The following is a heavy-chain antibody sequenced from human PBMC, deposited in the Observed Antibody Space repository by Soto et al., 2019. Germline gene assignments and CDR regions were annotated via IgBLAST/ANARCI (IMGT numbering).Heavy chain of an antibody. J-gene: IGHJ4*02. V-gene: IGHV1-18*01. CDR2: ISAYNGNT. Sequence: QVQLVQSGAEVKKPGASVKVSCKASGYTFTSYGISWVRQAPGQGLEWMGWISAYNGNTNYAQKRQGRVTMTTDTSTSTAYMELRSLRSDDTAVYYCARWGEGYTYYDILTGYSDPYYFDYWGQGTLVTVSS. CDR1: GYTFTSYG. D-gene: IGHD3-9*01. CDR3: ARWGEGYTYYDILTGYSDPYYFDY.